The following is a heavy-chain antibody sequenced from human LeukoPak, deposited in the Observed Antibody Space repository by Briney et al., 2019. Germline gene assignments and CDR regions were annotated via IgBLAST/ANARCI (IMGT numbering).Heavy chain of an antibody. V-gene: IGHV4-59*01. J-gene: IGHJ4*02. CDR3: ARGMQQLYHFDS. CDR2: IYYSGST. D-gene: IGHD6-13*01. Sequence: SETLSLTCAVSGGSISSYYWSWIRQPPGKGLEWIGYIYYSGSTHYNPSLKSRVTISVDTSKNQFSLKLSSVTAADTAVYYCARGMQQLYHFDSWGRGTLVTVSS. CDR1: GGSISSYY.